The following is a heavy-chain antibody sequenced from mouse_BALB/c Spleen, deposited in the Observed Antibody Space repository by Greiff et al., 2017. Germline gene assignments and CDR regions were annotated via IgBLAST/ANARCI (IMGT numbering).Heavy chain of an antibody. D-gene: IGHD1-1*01. V-gene: IGHV2-4-1*01. Sequence: VQLQQSGPGLVQPSQSLSITCTVSGFSLTSYGVHWVRQSPGKGLEWLGVIWSGGSTDYNAAFISRLSISKDNSKSQVFFKMNSLQADDTAIYYCARGTTVVATGFDYWGQGTTLTVSS. J-gene: IGHJ2*01. CDR2: IWSGGST. CDR3: ARGTTVVATGFDY. CDR1: GFSLTSYG.